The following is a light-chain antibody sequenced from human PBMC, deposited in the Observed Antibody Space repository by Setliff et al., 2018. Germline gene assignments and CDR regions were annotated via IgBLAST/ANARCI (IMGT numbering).Light chain of an antibody. J-gene: IGLJ1*01. CDR3: SLYSGSNNFF. CDR1: SSDVGGYNY. V-gene: IGLV2-11*01. Sequence: QSALTQPRSVSGSPGQSVTISCTGTSSDVGGYNYVSWYQQYPGKAPKLMIYDVSKRPSGVPDRFSGSKSGNTASLTISGLQAEDEADYYCSLYSGSNNFFFGSGTKVTVL. CDR2: DVS.